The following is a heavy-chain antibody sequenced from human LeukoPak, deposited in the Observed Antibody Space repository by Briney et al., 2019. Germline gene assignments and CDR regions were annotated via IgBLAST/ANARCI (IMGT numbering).Heavy chain of an antibody. V-gene: IGHV6-1*01. CDR2: TYYRSKWYN. D-gene: IGHD3-10*01. Sequence: SQTLSLTCAISGDSVSSNSAAWNWIRQSPSRGLEWLGRTYYRSKWYNDYAVSVKSRITINPDTSTSQFSLQPNSVTPEDTAVYYCARDTMVRGVIFYYYYYGMDVWGQGTTVTVSS. J-gene: IGHJ6*02. CDR1: GDSVSSNSAA. CDR3: ARDTMVRGVIFYYYYYGMDV.